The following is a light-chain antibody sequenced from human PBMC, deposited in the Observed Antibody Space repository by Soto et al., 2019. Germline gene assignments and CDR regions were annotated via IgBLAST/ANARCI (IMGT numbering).Light chain of an antibody. J-gene: IGKJ4*01. CDR1: QSVSSY. CDR3: QQRSTWPLT. Sequence: EVVLTQSPATLSLSPGERATLSCRASQSVSSYVAWYQQKPGQAPRLLIYDASNRATGIPARFSGSGSGTDFSLTISRLEPEDLAVYYCQQRSTWPLTFGGGTRWIS. CDR2: DAS. V-gene: IGKV3-11*01.